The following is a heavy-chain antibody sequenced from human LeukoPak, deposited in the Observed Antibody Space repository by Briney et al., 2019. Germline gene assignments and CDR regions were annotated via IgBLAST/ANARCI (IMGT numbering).Heavy chain of an antibody. J-gene: IGHJ6*02. V-gene: IGHV1-69*04. CDR3: AGWAAAGTYYYYGMDV. CDR2: IIPILGIA. D-gene: IGHD6-13*01. Sequence: SVKVSCKASGGTFGSYAISWVRQAPGQGLEWMGRIIPILGIANYAQKFQGRVTITADKSTSTAYMELSSLRSEDTAVYYCAGWAAAGTYYYYGMDVWGQGTTVTVSS. CDR1: GGTFGSYA.